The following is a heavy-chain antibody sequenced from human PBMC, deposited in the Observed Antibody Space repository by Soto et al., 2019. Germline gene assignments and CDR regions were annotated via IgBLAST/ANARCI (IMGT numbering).Heavy chain of an antibody. J-gene: IGHJ6*02. CDR1: AFTFSNYS. V-gene: IGHV3-30*04. Sequence: GGPLRVSCVASAFTFSNYSMHWVRQAPGKGLEWVAVISYDGSSALYADSVKGRFTISRDNSRNTLYVQMNSLRAEDTALYYCARGNSVLFYYFGMDVWGQGTTVTVSS. CDR2: ISYDGSSA. CDR3: ARGNSVLFYYFGMDV.